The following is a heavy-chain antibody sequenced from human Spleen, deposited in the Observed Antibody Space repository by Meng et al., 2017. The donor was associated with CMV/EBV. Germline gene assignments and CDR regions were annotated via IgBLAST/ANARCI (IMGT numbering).Heavy chain of an antibody. V-gene: IGHV3-30*02. J-gene: IGHJ6*02. Sequence: GESLKISCAASGFTFSSYGMHWVRQAPGKGLEWVAFIRYDGSNKYYADSVKGRFTISSDNAKRSLYLQMNRLRAEDTAVYYCATQGPSYSSSSPYYYYGMDVWGQGTTVTVSS. CDR2: IRYDGSNK. CDR1: GFTFSSYG. D-gene: IGHD6-6*01. CDR3: ATQGPSYSSSSPYYYYGMDV.